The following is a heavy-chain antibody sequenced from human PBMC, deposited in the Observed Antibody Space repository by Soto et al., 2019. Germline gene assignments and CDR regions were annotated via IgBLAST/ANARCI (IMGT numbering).Heavy chain of an antibody. Sequence: EVRLVESGGGLVQPGGSLRLSCAASGFTFSTYWMHWVRQAPGKGLVWVSRINSDGSTTSYADSVKGRFTTSRDNAKNTLYLQMSSLRAEDTAVYYCARAPYPVFDCWGRGTLVAVSS. CDR3: ARAPYPVFDC. CDR2: INSDGSTT. CDR1: GFTFSTYW. J-gene: IGHJ4*02. V-gene: IGHV3-74*01.